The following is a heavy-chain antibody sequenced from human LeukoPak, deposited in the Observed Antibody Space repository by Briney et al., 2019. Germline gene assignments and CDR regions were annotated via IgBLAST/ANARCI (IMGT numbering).Heavy chain of an antibody. V-gene: IGHV6-1*01. CDR3: AREYYDSSGYYMNSWRRFDY. D-gene: IGHD3-22*01. J-gene: IGHJ4*02. Sequence: PSQTLSLTCAISGDSVSSNSAAWNWIRQSPSRGLEWLGRTYYRSKWYNDYAVSVKSRITINPDTSKNQFSLQLNSVTPEDTAVYYCAREYYDSSGYYMNSWRRFDYWGQGTLVTVSS. CDR2: TYYRSKWYN. CDR1: GDSVSSNSAA.